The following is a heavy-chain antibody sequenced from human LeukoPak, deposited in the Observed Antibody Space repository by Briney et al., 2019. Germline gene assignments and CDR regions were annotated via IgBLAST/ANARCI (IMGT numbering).Heavy chain of an antibody. V-gene: IGHV4-34*01. D-gene: IGHD3-22*01. CDR1: GGSLSGYY. CDR3: ARAISSGYYYPSDY. J-gene: IGHJ4*02. Sequence: TSETLSLTCAVYGGSLSGYYWSWIRQPPGKGLEWIGEINHSGSTNYNPSLKSRVTISVDTSKNQFSLKLSSVTAADTAVYYCARAISSGYYYPSDYWGQGTLVTVSS. CDR2: INHSGST.